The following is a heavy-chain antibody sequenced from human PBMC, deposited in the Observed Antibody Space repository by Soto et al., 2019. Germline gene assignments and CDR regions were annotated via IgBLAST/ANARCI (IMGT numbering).Heavy chain of an antibody. D-gene: IGHD6-19*01. CDR2: ISHDGSEK. CDR1: GFTFSSYA. V-gene: IGHV3-30*18. CDR3: AKSYNTGWYVHFDF. Sequence: ESGGGVVQPGRALRLSCAVSGFTFSSYAMHWVRQAPGKGLEWVALISHDGSEKYYADYVKGRFTISRDNSKNTLSLQMNSLRAEDTAVYYCAKSYNTGWYVHFDFWGQGTLVTVSS. J-gene: IGHJ4*02.